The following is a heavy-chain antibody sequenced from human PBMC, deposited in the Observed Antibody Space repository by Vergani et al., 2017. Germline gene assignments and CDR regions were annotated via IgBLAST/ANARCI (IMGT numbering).Heavy chain of an antibody. CDR3: AKDHWGLYDSSGYYSEGFDY. J-gene: IGHJ4*02. V-gene: IGHV3-23*01. CDR2: ISGSGGST. Sequence: EVQLLESGGGLVQPGGSLRLSCAASGFTFSSYAMSWVRQAPGKGLEWVSAISGSGGSTYYADSVKGRFTISRDNSKNTLYLQMNSLRAEDTALYYCAKDHWGLYDSSGYYSEGFDYWGQGTLVTVSS. CDR1: GFTFSSYA. D-gene: IGHD3-22*01.